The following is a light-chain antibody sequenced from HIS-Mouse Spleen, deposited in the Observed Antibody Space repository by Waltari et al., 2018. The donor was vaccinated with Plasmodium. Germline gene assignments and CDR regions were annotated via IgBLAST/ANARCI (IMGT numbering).Light chain of an antibody. CDR1: KLGDKY. V-gene: IGLV3-1*01. CDR2: QYS. J-gene: IGLJ2*01. CDR3: QACDSSTAV. Sequence: SYELTQPPSVSVSPGQTASITCSGDKLGDKYACWYQQKPGQSPVLVIYQYSKRPSGFPERFSGSNSGNTATLTISGTQAMDEADYYCQACDSSTAVFGGGTKLTVL.